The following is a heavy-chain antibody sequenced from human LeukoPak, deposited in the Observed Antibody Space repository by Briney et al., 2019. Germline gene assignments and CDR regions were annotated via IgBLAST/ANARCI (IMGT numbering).Heavy chain of an antibody. D-gene: IGHD5-18*01. CDR3: ARGRGYSYGAFDY. CDR1: GFTFSSYA. J-gene: IGHJ4*02. Sequence: GRSLRLSCAASGFTFSSYAMHWVRQAPGKGLEWVAVISYDGSNKYYADSVKGRFTISSDNSKNTLYLQMNSLRAEDTAVYYCARGRGYSYGAFDYWGQGTLVTVSS. CDR2: ISYDGSNK. V-gene: IGHV3-30*04.